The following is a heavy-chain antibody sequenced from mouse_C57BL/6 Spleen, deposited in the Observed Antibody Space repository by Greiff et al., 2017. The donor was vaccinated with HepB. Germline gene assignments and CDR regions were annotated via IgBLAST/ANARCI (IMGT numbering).Heavy chain of an antibody. J-gene: IGHJ2*01. CDR2: IHPNSGST. CDR3: ARGAYYYGSSLYYFDY. CDR1: GYTFTSYW. Sequence: QVQLQQPGAELVKPGASVKLSCKASGYTFTSYWMHWVKQRPGQGLEWIGMIHPNSGSTNYNEKFKSKATLTVDKSSSTAYMQLRCLTSEDSAVFYCARGAYYYGSSLYYFDYWGQGTTLTVSS. D-gene: IGHD1-1*01. V-gene: IGHV1-64*01.